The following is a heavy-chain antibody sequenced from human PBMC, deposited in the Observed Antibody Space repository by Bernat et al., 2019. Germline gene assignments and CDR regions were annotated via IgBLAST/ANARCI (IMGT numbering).Heavy chain of an antibody. CDR2: ISYDGSNK. J-gene: IGHJ4*02. Sequence: QMQLVESGGGVVQPGRSLRLSCAASGFTFSSYGMHWVRQAPGKGLEWVAVISYDGSNKYYADSVKGRFTISRDNSNNTLYLQMNSLRVEDTAVYYCARETLIGYSSSWYGYWGQGTLVSVSS. CDR1: GFTFSSYG. CDR3: ARETLIGYSSSWYGY. D-gene: IGHD6-13*01. V-gene: IGHV3-30*03.